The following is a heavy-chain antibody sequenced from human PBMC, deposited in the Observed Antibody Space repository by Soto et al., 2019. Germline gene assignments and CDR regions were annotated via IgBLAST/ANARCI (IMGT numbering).Heavy chain of an antibody. Sequence: EVQLLESGGALVQPGGSLRLSCAASGFTFSAYAMSWVRQAPGKGLQWVSTISGSGGNTYYADSVKGRFTISRDNSKTSLHLQMSGVRAGDPAAFFCARAWGDDYIYFALWGRGTRVTVSS. J-gene: IGHJ2*01. CDR3: ARAWGDDYIYFAL. CDR1: GFTFSAYA. V-gene: IGHV3-23*01. CDR2: ISGSGGNT. D-gene: IGHD4-4*01.